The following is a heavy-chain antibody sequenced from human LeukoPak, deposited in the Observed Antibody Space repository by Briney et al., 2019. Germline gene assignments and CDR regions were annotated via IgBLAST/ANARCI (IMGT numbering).Heavy chain of an antibody. J-gene: IGHJ4*02. Sequence: QTGGSLRLSCAASGFTFSNAWKGWVRQAPGKGLEWVSAISGSGGSTYYADSVKGRFTISRDNSKNTLYLQMNSLRAEDTAVYYCAKDGGHAGLGGYFDYWGQGTLVTVSS. D-gene: IGHD3-16*01. CDR2: ISGSGGST. CDR1: GFTFSNAW. CDR3: AKDGGHAGLGGYFDY. V-gene: IGHV3-23*01.